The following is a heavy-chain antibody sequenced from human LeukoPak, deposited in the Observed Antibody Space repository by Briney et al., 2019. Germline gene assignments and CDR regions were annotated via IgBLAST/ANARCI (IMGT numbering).Heavy chain of an antibody. V-gene: IGHV3-53*01. CDR2: IYSGESI. CDR1: GLTVRSNY. J-gene: IGHJ4*02. CDR3: ARDPYSGSFYGDD. D-gene: IGHD1-26*01. Sequence: GGSLRLSCAASGLTVRSNYMSWVRQAPGKGLEWVSVIYSGESIYYADFVKGRFTISRDNSKNTLYLQMNSLRVEDTAVYYCARDPYSGSFYGDDWGQGTLVTVSS.